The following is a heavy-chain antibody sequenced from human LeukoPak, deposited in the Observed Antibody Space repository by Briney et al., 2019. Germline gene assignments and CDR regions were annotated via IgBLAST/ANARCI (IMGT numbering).Heavy chain of an antibody. Sequence: SPSETLSLTCTVSGYSISSGYYWGWVRQAPGKGREWGSSISSSSSYIYYADSVKGRFTISRDNAKNSLYLQMNSLRAEDTAVYYCARDGTWIPSYYYYYYMDVWGKGTTVTVSS. CDR1: GYSISSGYY. D-gene: IGHD5-18*01. J-gene: IGHJ6*03. CDR2: ISSSSSYI. V-gene: IGHV3-21*01. CDR3: ARDGTWIPSYYYYYYMDV.